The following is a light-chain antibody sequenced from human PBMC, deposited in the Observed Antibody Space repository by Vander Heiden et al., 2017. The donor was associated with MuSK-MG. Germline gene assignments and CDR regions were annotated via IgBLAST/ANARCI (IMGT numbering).Light chain of an antibody. J-gene: IGKJ4*01. CDR2: LGS. CDR1: QSLLYRRGNNH. Sequence: DIVMTQSPLSLPVTPGEPASISCRSSQSLLYRRGNNHLDWYLQKPGQSPQLLIYLGSNRASGVPDRFSGSGSGTDFTLKISRVEAEDVGVYYCMQTVQAPVTFGGGTKVEI. CDR3: MQTVQAPVT. V-gene: IGKV2-28*01.